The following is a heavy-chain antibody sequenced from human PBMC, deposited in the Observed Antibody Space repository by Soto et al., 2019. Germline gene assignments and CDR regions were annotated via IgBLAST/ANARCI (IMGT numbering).Heavy chain of an antibody. CDR2: IIPKLGSA. J-gene: IGHJ4*02. D-gene: IGHD2-21*01. CDR1: GGGNLRDYR. Sequence: QVQLVQSGAEVKEPGSSVKVSCKASGGGNLRDYRTTWVRRAPGQGLEWMGGIIPKLGSANYAQNFQGRVTVTSDESTNTVYMELRSLRSDDTAVYYCARGGDGYNLGAGYCGQGTPVTVSS. CDR3: ARGGDGYNLGAGY. V-gene: IGHV1-69*01.